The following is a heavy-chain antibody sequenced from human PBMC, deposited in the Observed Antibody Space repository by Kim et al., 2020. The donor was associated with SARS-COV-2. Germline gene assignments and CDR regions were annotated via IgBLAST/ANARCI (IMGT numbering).Heavy chain of an antibody. Sequence: GGSLRLSCAASGFTFSSYGMHWVRQAPGKGLEWVAVISYDGSNKYYADSVKGRFTISRDNSKNTLYLQMNSLRAEDTAVYYCAKDKACAQYSYGYCYYYGMDVWGQGTTVTVSS. J-gene: IGHJ6*02. CDR3: AKDKACAQYSYGYCYYYGMDV. D-gene: IGHD5-18*01. CDR2: ISYDGSNK. CDR1: GFTFSSYG. V-gene: IGHV3-30*18.